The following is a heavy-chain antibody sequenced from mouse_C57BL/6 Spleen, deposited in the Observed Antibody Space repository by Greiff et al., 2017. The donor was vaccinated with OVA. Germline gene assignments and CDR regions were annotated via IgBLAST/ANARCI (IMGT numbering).Heavy chain of an antibody. D-gene: IGHD3-2*02. CDR3: ARSTAQALAY. V-gene: IGHV1-69*01. CDR1: GYTFTSYW. CDR2: IDPSDSYT. Sequence: QVQLQQPGAELVMPGASVKLSCKASGYTFTSYWMHWVKQRPGQGLEWIGEIDPSDSYTNYNQKFKGKSTLTVDKSSSTAYMQLSSLTSDDSAVYYCARSTAQALAYWGQGTLVTVSA. J-gene: IGHJ3*01.